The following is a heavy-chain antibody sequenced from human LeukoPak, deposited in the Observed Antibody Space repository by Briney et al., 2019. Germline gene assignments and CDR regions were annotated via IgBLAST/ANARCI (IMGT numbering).Heavy chain of an antibody. J-gene: IGHJ4*02. V-gene: IGHV4-39*07. CDR1: GGSISSSSYY. D-gene: IGHD3-22*01. CDR3: ARMIVVVSKYYFDY. CDR2: IYYSGST. Sequence: SETLPLTCTVSGGSISSSSYYWGWIRQPPGKGLEWIGSIYYSGSTYYNPSLKSRVTVSVDTSKNQFSLKLSSVTAADTAVYYCARMIVVVSKYYFDYWGQGTLVTVSS.